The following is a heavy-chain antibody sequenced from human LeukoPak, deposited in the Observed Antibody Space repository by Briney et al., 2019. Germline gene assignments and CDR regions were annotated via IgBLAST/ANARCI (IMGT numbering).Heavy chain of an antibody. Sequence: SETLSLTCNVSGGSISSSSYYWGWIRQPPGKGLEWIGSIYYSGSTYYNPSLKSRVTISVDTSKNQFSLKLSSVTAADTAVYYCASQIAAAAFDPWGQGTLVTVSS. V-gene: IGHV4-39*01. CDR1: GGSISSSSYY. D-gene: IGHD6-13*01. CDR3: ASQIAAAAFDP. J-gene: IGHJ5*02. CDR2: IYYSGST.